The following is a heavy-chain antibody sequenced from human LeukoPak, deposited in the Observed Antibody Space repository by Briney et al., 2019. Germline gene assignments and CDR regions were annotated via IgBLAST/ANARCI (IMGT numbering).Heavy chain of an antibody. J-gene: IGHJ4*02. Sequence: SETLSLTCTVSGSSISNYYWGWIRQAPGKGLEWNGSIYYSGNTYYNSSLKSRVTISLDKSRNHFSLKLTSVTAADSAVYYCARRSPYSTGWSSYFDYWGQGALVTVSS. CDR1: GSSISNYY. CDR2: IYYSGNT. D-gene: IGHD6-19*01. CDR3: ARRSPYSTGWSSYFDY. V-gene: IGHV4-39*07.